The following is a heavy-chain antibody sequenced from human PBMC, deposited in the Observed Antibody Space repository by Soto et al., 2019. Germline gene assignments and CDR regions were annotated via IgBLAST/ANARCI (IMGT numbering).Heavy chain of an antibody. V-gene: IGHV4-39*01. D-gene: IGHD3-16*01. J-gene: IGHJ6*02. CDR2: IYYSGTT. CDR1: GGSISSNSYY. CDR3: ARHKGGYYSGVDV. Sequence: QLQLQESGPGLVKPSETLSLTCTVSGGSISSNSYYWAWIRQPPGKGLEWIGNIYYSGTTYYNPSPKSRVTISVDTSKNRFSLKLSSVTAADTAVYYCARHKGGYYSGVDVWGQGTTVTVSS.